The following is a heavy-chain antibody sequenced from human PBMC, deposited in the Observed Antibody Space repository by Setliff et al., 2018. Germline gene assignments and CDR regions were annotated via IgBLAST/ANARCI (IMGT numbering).Heavy chain of an antibody. V-gene: IGHV3-74*01. CDR2: LNSDGSST. J-gene: IGHJ4*02. CDR3: ARAHSSTLSVHDY. Sequence: PGGSLRLSCAASGFTFSSYWMHWVRQVPGKGLVWVSRLNSDGSSTSYADSVKGRFTVSRDNAKNTLYPQMNSLRAEDTAVYYCARAHSSTLSVHDYWGQGTLVTVSS. D-gene: IGHD2-2*01. CDR1: GFTFSSYW.